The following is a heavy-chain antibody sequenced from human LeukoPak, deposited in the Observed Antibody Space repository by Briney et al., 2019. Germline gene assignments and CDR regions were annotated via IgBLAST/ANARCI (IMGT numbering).Heavy chain of an antibody. CDR1: GFTFSSYG. D-gene: IGHD2-21*02. CDR3: ASQPGGVTNYFDY. CDR2: IRYDGSNK. Sequence: GGSLRLSCAASGFTFSSYGMHWVRQAPGKGLEWVAFIRYDGSNKYYADSVKGRFTISRDNSKNTLYLQMNSLRAEDTAVYYCASQPGGVTNYFDYWGQGTLVTVSS. V-gene: IGHV3-30*02. J-gene: IGHJ4*02.